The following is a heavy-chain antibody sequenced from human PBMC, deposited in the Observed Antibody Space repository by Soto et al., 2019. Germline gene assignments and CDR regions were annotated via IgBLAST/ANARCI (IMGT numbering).Heavy chain of an antibody. D-gene: IGHD1-1*01. J-gene: IGHJ6*02. Sequence: QVQLVESGGGVVQPGRSLRLSCAASGFTFSSYGMHWVRQAPGKGLEWVAVISYDGSNKYYADSVRGRFTISRDNSKNTLYLQMNSLRAEDTAVYHCAKEVQDYYYGMDVWGQGTTVTVSS. CDR3: AKEVQDYYYGMDV. CDR1: GFTFSSYG. V-gene: IGHV3-30*18. CDR2: ISYDGSNK.